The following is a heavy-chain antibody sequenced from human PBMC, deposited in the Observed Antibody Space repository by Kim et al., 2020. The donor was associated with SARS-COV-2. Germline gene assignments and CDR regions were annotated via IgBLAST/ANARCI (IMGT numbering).Heavy chain of an antibody. CDR3: ARAYDDYGDPEGRDY. Sequence: SVKGRFTISRDNAKKSLYLQMNSLRAEDTAVYYCARAYDDYGDPEGRDYWGQGTLVTVSS. V-gene: IGHV3-21*01. D-gene: IGHD4-17*01. J-gene: IGHJ4*02.